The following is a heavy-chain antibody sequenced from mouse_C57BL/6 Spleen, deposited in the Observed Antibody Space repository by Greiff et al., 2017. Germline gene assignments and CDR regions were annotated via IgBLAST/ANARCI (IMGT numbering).Heavy chain of an antibody. CDR1: GYSITSGYY. CDR2: ISYDGSN. Sequence: EVQLQQSGPGLVKPSQSLSLTCSVTGYSITSGYYWNWIRQFPGNKLEWMGYISYDGSNNYNPSLKNRISITRDTSKNQFFLKLNSVTTEDTATYYCASKGVWGTGTTVTVSS. CDR3: ASKGV. V-gene: IGHV3-6*01. J-gene: IGHJ1*03.